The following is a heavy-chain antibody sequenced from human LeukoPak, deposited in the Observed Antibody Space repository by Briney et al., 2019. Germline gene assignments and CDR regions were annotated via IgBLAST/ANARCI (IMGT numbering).Heavy chain of an antibody. Sequence: PGGSLRLPCTASGVTFNRYWMTWVRQAPGKGLEWVANIKQDGSEKYYVDSVKGRFTISRDNAKNSLSLQMNSLRAEDTAVYYCAREGGYCSGGTCSPYYYMDVWGKGTTVTVSS. CDR2: IKQDGSEK. D-gene: IGHD2-15*01. J-gene: IGHJ6*03. V-gene: IGHV3-7*01. CDR3: AREGGYCSGGTCSPYYYMDV. CDR1: GVTFNRYW.